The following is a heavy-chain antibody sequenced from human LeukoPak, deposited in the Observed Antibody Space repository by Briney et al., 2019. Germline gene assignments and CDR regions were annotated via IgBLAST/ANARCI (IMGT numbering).Heavy chain of an antibody. CDR2: INPSGGST. CDR3: AREDKVNYDSSGYYYDYYFDY. CDR1: GYTFTSYY. V-gene: IGHV1-46*01. J-gene: IGHJ4*02. D-gene: IGHD3-22*01. Sequence: ASVTVSCKASGYTFTSYYMHWVRQAPGQGLEWMGIINPSGGSTSYAQKFQGRVTMTRDTSTSTVYMELSSLRSEDTAVYYCAREDKVNYDSSGYYYDYYFDYWGQGTLVTVSS.